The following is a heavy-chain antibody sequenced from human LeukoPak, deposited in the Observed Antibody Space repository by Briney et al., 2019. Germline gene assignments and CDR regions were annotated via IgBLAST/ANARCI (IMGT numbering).Heavy chain of an antibody. J-gene: IGHJ5*02. CDR1: GGSISSSSYH. CDR3: AREFGVNWFDP. CDR2: IYYSGST. Sequence: PSETLSLTCTVSGGSISSSSYHWGWIRQPPGKGLEWIGSIYYSGSTYYNPSLKSRVTISVDTSKNQFSLKLSSMTAADTAVYYCAREFGVNWFDPWGQGTLVTVSS. D-gene: IGHD3-10*01. V-gene: IGHV4-39*02.